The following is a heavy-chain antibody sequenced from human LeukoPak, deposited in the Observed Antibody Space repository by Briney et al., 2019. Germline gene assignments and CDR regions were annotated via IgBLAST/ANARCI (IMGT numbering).Heavy chain of an antibody. J-gene: IGHJ4*02. D-gene: IGHD4-17*01. CDR2: MNPNSGNT. CDR1: GYTFTSYD. V-gene: IGHV1-8*01. CDR3: ARVYGDYVAADY. Sequence: ASVKVSCKASGYTFTSYDINWVRQATGQGLEWMGWMNPNSGNTGYAQKFQGRVTMTRNTSIGTAYMELSSLRSEDTAVYYCARVYGDYVAADYWGQGTLVTVSS.